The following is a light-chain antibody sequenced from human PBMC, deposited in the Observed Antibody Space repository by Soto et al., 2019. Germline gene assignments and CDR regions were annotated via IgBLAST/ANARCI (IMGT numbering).Light chain of an antibody. CDR2: GTS. CDR1: TGAVTGDHY. Sequence: QAVVTQEPSLTVSPGGTVTLTCASSTGAVTGDHYANWLQQKPGQTPRTLIYGTSNQHSWTPARFSGSLLGGKAALTLSGVQPEDEADYYCLLYYGGTVVFGGGTKLTVL. CDR3: LLYYGGTVV. J-gene: IGLJ2*01. V-gene: IGLV7-43*01.